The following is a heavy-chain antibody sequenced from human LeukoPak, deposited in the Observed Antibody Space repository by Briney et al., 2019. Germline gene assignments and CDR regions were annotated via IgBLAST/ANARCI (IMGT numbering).Heavy chain of an antibody. J-gene: IGHJ4*02. D-gene: IGHD7-27*01. Sequence: GGSLRLSCAASGFTFSSYAMSWVRQAPGKGLEWVSAISGSGGSTYYADSVKGRFTISRDNSKNTPYLQMNSLRAEDTAVYYCAGQYWGSGFDYWGQGTLVTVSS. V-gene: IGHV3-23*01. CDR2: ISGSGGST. CDR3: AGQYWGSGFDY. CDR1: GFTFSSYA.